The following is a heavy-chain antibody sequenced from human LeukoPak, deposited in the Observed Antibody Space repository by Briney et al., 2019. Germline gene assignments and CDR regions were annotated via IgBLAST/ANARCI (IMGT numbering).Heavy chain of an antibody. CDR1: GFTFRNYW. J-gene: IGHJ4*02. CDR2: LRTDGDKR. Sequence: TGGSLRLSCAASGFTFRNYWMHWVRQGPGGGLEWVSRLRTDGDKRSYAASVRDRFTISRDNAKNMLYLQMNSLRVEDTAVYYCVRDHYGTNSLDYWGQGTPVTVSS. D-gene: IGHD4/OR15-4a*01. CDR3: VRDHYGTNSLDY. V-gene: IGHV3-74*01.